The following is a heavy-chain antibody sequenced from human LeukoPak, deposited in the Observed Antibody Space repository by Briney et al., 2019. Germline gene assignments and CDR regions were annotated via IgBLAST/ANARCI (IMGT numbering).Heavy chain of an antibody. J-gene: IGHJ4*02. CDR1: GFTFSDYY. D-gene: IGHD1-26*01. CDR2: IWYDATNR. Sequence: GGSLRLSCAASGFTFSDYYMNWIRQAPGKGLEWVAVIWYDATNRFYADSLKGRFTISRDESKNTVYLQMDSLRAEDTAVYFCARDGRGGSRYLDYWGPGTLVTVSS. CDR3: ARDGRGGSRYLDY. V-gene: IGHV3-33*08.